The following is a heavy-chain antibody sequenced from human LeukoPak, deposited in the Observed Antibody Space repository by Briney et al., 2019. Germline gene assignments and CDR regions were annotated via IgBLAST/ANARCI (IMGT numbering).Heavy chain of an antibody. D-gene: IGHD6-6*01. CDR1: GGSISSSSYY. CDR3: ARLYSSSSDYFDY. CDR2: IYYSGST. Sequence: SETLSLTCTVSGGSISSSSYYWGWIRQPPGKGLEWIGSIYYSGSTYYNPSLKSRVTISVDTSKNQFSLKLSSVTAADTAVYYCARLYSSSSDYFDYWGQGTLVTVPS. J-gene: IGHJ4*02. V-gene: IGHV4-39*01.